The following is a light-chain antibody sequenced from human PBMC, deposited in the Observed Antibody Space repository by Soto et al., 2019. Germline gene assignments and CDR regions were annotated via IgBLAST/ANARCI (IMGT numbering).Light chain of an antibody. CDR2: DAS. Sequence: EIVLTQSPATLSLSPGERATLSCGASQSVSSSYLAWYQQKPGLAPRLLIYDASSRATGIPDRFSGSGSGTDFTLTISRLEPVDFAVYYCQQYGSSLPITFGQGTRLEIK. V-gene: IGKV3D-20*01. J-gene: IGKJ5*01. CDR1: QSVSSSY. CDR3: QQYGSSLPIT.